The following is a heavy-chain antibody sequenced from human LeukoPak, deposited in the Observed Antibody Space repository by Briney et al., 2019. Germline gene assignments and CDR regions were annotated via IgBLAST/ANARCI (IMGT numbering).Heavy chain of an antibody. J-gene: IGHJ4*02. CDR3: ARHRSDGSYPLDS. CDR1: GGSTSNYY. Sequence: SETLSLTCTVSGGSTSNYYWSWIRQPPGKGLEWIGHIYSTGSTTYSPSLKSRVIMSVDTSKNQFSLKVTSVTAADTAVYYCARHRSDGSYPLDSWGQGALVTVSS. V-gene: IGHV4-59*08. CDR2: IYSTGST. D-gene: IGHD5-24*01.